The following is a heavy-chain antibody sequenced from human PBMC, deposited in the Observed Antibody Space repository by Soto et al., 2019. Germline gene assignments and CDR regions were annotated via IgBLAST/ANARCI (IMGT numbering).Heavy chain of an antibody. Sequence: QVQLVQSGAEVKKPGASVKVSCKASGYTFTSYGIRWVRQAPGQGLEWMGWISAYNGNTNYAQKLQGRVTMTTDTSTSTAYMDLRSLRSDDTAVYYCARDGCSGGSCYEPDYYYCFGMDVWGQGTTGTLSS. D-gene: IGHD2-15*01. J-gene: IGHJ6*02. CDR2: ISAYNGNT. CDR3: ARDGCSGGSCYEPDYYYCFGMDV. CDR1: GYTFTSYG. V-gene: IGHV1-18*01.